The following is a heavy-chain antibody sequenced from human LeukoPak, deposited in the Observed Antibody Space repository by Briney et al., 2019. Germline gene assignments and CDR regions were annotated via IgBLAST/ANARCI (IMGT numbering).Heavy chain of an antibody. CDR3: KKAYYYDSSGYFYY. V-gene: IGHV3-38-3*01. J-gene: IGHJ4*02. Sequence: GGSLRLSCAASGFTVSSNEMSWVRQAPGKGLEWVSSISGGSTYYADSRKGRFTISRDNSKNTLHLQMNSLRAEDTAVYYCKKAYYYDSSGYFYYWGQGTLVTVSS. D-gene: IGHD3-22*01. CDR1: GFTVSSNE. CDR2: ISGGST.